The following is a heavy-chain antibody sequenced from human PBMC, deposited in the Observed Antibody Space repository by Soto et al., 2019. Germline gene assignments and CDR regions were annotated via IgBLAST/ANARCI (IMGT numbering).Heavy chain of an antibody. Sequence: SETLSLTCSVSGDSVSNGDYSWSWIRQPPGKGLEWIGYSYYIAGSYYNPSLQSRVTISMDTSKNQVSLNLTSVPDADTAVYFCARDPYQDYGDPYYYYALDAWGPGLTVTVSS. D-gene: IGHD4-17*01. J-gene: IGHJ6*02. CDR3: ARDPYQDYGDPYYYYALDA. CDR2: SYYIAGS. V-gene: IGHV4-30-4*01. CDR1: GDSVSNGDYS.